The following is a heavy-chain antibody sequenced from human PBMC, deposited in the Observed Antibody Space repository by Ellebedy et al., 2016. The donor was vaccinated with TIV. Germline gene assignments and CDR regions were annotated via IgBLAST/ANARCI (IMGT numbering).Heavy chain of an antibody. CDR2: ISNTGSRT. Sequence: PGGSLRLSCAASGFTFSSYAMSWVRQAPGKGLEWVSTISNTGSRTYYADSVEGRFIISRDNSKNTLFLQMNSLRAEDTAVYYCVLDAADNGGKLDYWGQGALVTVSS. CDR1: GFTFSSYA. CDR3: VLDAADNGGKLDY. D-gene: IGHD4-23*01. J-gene: IGHJ4*02. V-gene: IGHV3-23*01.